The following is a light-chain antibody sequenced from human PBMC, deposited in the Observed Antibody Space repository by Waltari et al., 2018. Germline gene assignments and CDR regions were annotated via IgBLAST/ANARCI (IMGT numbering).Light chain of an antibody. V-gene: IGKV3-11*01. Sequence: EIVLTQSPARMSLSPRQRATLSCRASRSVSNELAWYQQKPGQAPRLLIYDASTRAAGIPARFSGSGSGTDFTLITSSLEPEDFAVYYCQQRFAWPRTFGQGTKLEI. CDR2: DAS. CDR1: RSVSNE. CDR3: QQRFAWPRT. J-gene: IGKJ2*01.